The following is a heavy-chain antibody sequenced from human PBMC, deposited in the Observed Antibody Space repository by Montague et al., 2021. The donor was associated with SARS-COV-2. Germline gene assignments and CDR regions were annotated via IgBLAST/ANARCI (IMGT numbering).Heavy chain of an antibody. J-gene: IGHJ4*02. CDR1: GFTFSSYA. Sequence: SLRLSCAASGFTFSSYAMSWVRQAPGKGLEWVSVIYVGGSSTYYADFVKGRFTISRDNSKNTLYLQMSSLRAEDTAVYYCAKGAGRYYDSSGYYGYWGQGTLVTVSS. V-gene: IGHV3-23*03. CDR2: IYVGGSST. D-gene: IGHD3-22*01. CDR3: AKGAGRYYDSSGYYGY.